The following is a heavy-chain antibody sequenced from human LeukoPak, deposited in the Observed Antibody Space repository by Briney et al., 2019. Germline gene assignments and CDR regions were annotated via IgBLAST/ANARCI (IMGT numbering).Heavy chain of an antibody. V-gene: IGHV1-2*02. J-gene: IGHJ6*03. CDR1: GYIVTGYY. CDR3: ARDRVFRFEVGDVYYYYMDV. D-gene: IGHD2-21*02. CDR2: INPNSGDT. Sequence: ASVKVSCKASGYIVTGYYIHWVRQAPGQGLEWMGWINPNSGDTKYAQKFQGRVTMTRDTSNNTVYMDLTRLIFDDTAMYYCARDRVFRFEVGDVYYYYMDVWGKGTTVIISS.